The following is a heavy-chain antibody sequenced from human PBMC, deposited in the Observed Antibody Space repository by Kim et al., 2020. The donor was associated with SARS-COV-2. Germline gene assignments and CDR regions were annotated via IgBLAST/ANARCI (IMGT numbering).Heavy chain of an antibody. D-gene: IGHD6-19*01. CDR1: GYIFTSYY. CDR3: AREAEQQLFSSGWYENWFDP. Sequence: ASVKVSCKASGYIFTSYYMHWVRQAPGQGLEWMGIINPSGGSTSYAQKFQGRVTMTRDTSTSTVYMELSSLRSEDTAVYYCAREAEQQLFSSGWYENWFDPWGQGTLVTVSS. CDR2: INPSGGST. J-gene: IGHJ5*02. V-gene: IGHV1-46*01.